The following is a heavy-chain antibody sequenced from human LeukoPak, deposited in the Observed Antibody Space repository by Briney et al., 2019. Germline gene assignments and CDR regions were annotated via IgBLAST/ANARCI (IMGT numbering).Heavy chain of an antibody. D-gene: IGHD3-3*01. CDR3: ARGVLATFDY. CDR2: ISSSSSYI. CDR1: GFTFSSYS. V-gene: IGHV3-21*01. Sequence: GGSLRLSCAASGFTFSSYSMNWVRQAPGKGLEWVSSISSSSSYIYYADSVKGRFTISRDNAKNSLYLQMNSLGAEDTAVYYCARGVLATFDYWGQGTLVTVSS. J-gene: IGHJ4*02.